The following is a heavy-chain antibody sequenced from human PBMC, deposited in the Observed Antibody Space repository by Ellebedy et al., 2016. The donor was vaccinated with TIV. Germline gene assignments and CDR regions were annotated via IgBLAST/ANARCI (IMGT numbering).Heavy chain of an antibody. CDR1: GFTFSSYS. CDR2: ISSSSSYI. Sequence: GESLKISXAASGFTFSSYSMNWVRQAPGKGLEWVSSISSSSSYIYYADSVKGRFTISRDNAKNSLYLQMNSLRAEDTAVYYCARVPQELPYYFDYWGQGTLVTVSS. D-gene: IGHD1-26*01. CDR3: ARVPQELPYYFDY. V-gene: IGHV3-21*01. J-gene: IGHJ4*02.